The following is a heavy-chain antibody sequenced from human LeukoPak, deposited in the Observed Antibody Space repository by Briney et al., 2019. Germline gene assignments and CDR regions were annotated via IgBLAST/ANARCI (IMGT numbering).Heavy chain of an antibody. CDR2: ISSSSSTI. V-gene: IGHV3-48*01. J-gene: IGHJ3*02. CDR3: ERGRYLENDAFDI. CDR1: GFTFSSYS. Sequence: GGSLRLSCAASGFTFSSYSMNWVRQAPGKGLEWVSYISSSSSTICYADSVKGRFTISRDNAKNSLYLQMNSLRAEDTAVYYCERGRYLENDAFDIWGQGTMVTVSS. D-gene: IGHD1-1*01.